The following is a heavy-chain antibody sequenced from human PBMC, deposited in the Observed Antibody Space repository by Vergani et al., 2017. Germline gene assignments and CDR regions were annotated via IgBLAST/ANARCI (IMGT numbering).Heavy chain of an antibody. CDR1: GFTFSSYG. Sequence: QVQLVESGGGVVQPGRSLRLSCAASGFTFSSYGMHWVRQAPGKGLEWVAVISYDGSNKYYADSVKGRFTISRDNAKNSLYLQMNSLRAEDTAVYYCARAVENEDLWGRGTLVTVSS. CDR2: ISYDGSNK. J-gene: IGHJ2*01. V-gene: IGHV3-30*03. D-gene: IGHD1-1*01. CDR3: ARAVENEDL.